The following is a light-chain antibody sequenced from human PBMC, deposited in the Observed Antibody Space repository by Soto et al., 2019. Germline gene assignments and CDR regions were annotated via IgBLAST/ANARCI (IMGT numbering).Light chain of an antibody. CDR1: QSISGT. CDR2: GAF. Sequence: EIVMTQSPATLSVSPGGRATLSCRASQSISGTLAWYQQKPGQAPRLLIYGAFTRATGFPARFSGSGSGTDFTLTITSRHSLEFAVYYCQQYDNWPCTFGQGTKVEI. V-gene: IGKV3-15*01. J-gene: IGKJ1*01. CDR3: QQYDNWPCT.